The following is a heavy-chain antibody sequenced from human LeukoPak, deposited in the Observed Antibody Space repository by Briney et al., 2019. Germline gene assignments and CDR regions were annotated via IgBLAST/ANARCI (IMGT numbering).Heavy chain of an antibody. CDR1: GYTFTGYH. V-gene: IGHV1-2*02. CDR3: ARDRGIVVVPAAMTHNWFDP. J-gene: IGHJ5*02. D-gene: IGHD2-2*01. CDR2: INPNSGGT. Sequence: ASVKVSCKASGYTFTGYHMHWVRQAPGQGLEWMGWINPNSGGTNYAQKFQGRVTMTRDTSISTAYMELSRLRSDDTAVYYCARDRGIVVVPAAMTHNWFDPWGQGTLVTVSS.